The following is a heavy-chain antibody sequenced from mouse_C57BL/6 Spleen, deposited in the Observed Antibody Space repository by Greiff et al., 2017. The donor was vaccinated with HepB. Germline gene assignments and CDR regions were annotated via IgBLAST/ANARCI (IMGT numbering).Heavy chain of an antibody. V-gene: IGHV3-6*01. CDR2: ISYDGSN. Sequence: EVQLQQSGPGLVKPSQSLSLTCSVTGYSITSGYYWNWIRQFPGNKLEWMGYISYDGSNNYNPSLKNRISITRDTSKNQFFLTLNSVTTEDTATYYCAREDDGYDGWYFDVWGPGTTVTVSS. CDR1: GYSITSGYY. J-gene: IGHJ1*01. D-gene: IGHD2-2*01. CDR3: AREDDGYDGWYFDV.